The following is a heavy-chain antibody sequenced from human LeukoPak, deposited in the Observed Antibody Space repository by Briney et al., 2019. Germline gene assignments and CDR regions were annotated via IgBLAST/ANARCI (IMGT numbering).Heavy chain of an antibody. CDR3: ARESGSGQLDY. V-gene: IGHV1-18*01. Sequence: ASVKVSRKASGYTFRNYGLTWVRQAPGQGLEWMGWINASNGNTNYAQNFKGRVTMTTDTSTGTAYMELRSLRSGDTGVYFCARESGSGQLDYWGQGTLVTVSS. CDR2: INASNGNT. CDR1: GYTFRNYG. J-gene: IGHJ4*02. D-gene: IGHD6-19*01.